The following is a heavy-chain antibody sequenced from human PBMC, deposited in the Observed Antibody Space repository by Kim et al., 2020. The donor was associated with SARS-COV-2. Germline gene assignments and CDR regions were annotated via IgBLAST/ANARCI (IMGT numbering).Heavy chain of an antibody. CDR2: ISAYNGNT. J-gene: IGHJ4*02. CDR1: GYTFTSYG. CDR3: ARDGWRLDSYGYLYYFDY. D-gene: IGHD5-18*01. V-gene: IGHV1-18*01. Sequence: ASVKVSCKASGYTFTSYGISWVRQAPGQGLEWMGWISAYNGNTNYAQKLQGRVTMTTDTSTSTAYMELRSLRSDDTAVYYCARDGWRLDSYGYLYYFDYWGQGTLVTVSS.